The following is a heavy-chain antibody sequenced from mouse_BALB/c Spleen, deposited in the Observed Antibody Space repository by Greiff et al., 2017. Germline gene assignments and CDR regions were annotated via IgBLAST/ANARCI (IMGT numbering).Heavy chain of an antibody. Sequence: EVQLVESGGGLVQPGGSLKLSCAASGFDFSRYWMSWVRQAPGKGLEWIGEINPDSSTINYTPSLKDKFIISRDNAKNTLYLQMSKVRSEDTALYYCARKSLYGSSYWYFDVWGAGTTVTVSS. V-gene: IGHV4-1*02. J-gene: IGHJ1*01. CDR1: GFDFSRYW. D-gene: IGHD1-1*01. CDR3: ARKSLYGSSYWYFDV. CDR2: INPDSSTI.